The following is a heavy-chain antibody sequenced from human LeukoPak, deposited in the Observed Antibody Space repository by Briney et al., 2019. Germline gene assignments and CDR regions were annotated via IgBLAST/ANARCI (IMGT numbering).Heavy chain of an antibody. CDR1: GFTFSSYA. CDR3: ARWGHSSSWLYYYYYGMDV. V-gene: IGHV3-30-3*01. J-gene: IGHJ6*02. D-gene: IGHD6-13*01. Sequence: PGRSLRLSCAASGFTFSSYAMHWVRQAPGKGLEWVAVISYDGSNKYYADSVKGRFTISRDNAKNSLYLQMNSLRAEDTAVSYCARWGHSSSWLYYYYYGMDVWGQGTTVTVSS. CDR2: ISYDGSNK.